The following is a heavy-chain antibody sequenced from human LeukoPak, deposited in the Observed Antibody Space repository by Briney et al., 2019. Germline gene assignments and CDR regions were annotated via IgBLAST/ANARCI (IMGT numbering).Heavy chain of an antibody. CDR3: ARSRVNGYNRGFDY. CDR2: ITSSSSYT. J-gene: IGHJ4*02. CDR1: GFTFSDYY. Sequence: GESLRLSCAASGFTFSDYYMSWIRQAPGKGLEWVSYITSSSSYTNYAEFLKGRFTISRDNAKKSLYLQMNSLRVEDTAVYYCARSRVNGYNRGFDYWGQGTLVTVSS. V-gene: IGHV3-11*03. D-gene: IGHD5-24*01.